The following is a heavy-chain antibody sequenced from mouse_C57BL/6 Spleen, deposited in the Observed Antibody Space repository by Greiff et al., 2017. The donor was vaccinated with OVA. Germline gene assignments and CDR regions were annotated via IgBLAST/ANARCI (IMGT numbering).Heavy chain of an antibody. CDR1: GYTFTDYY. V-gene: IGHV1-26*01. D-gene: IGHD2-4*01. CDR2: INPNNGGT. CDR3: ARRRYYYDYD. Sequence: EVQLQQSGPELVKPGASVKISCKASGYTFTDYYMNWVKQSHGKSLEWIGDINPNNGGTSYNQKFKGKATLTVDKSSSTAYMELRSLTSEDSAVYYCARRRYYYDYDWGQGTLVTVSA. J-gene: IGHJ3*01.